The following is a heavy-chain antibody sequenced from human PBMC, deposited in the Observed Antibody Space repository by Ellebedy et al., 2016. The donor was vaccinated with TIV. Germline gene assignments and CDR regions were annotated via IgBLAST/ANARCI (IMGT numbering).Heavy chain of an antibody. J-gene: IGHJ6*02. Sequence: GESLKISCAASGFIFSNSGTNWVRQAPGKGLEWVAFIRFDGNNAYYADSAKGRFTISRDNSKNTLYLQMNSLRAEDTAVYYCAKDRGNYGGAPYNGMDIWGQGTTVTVTS. CDR1: GFIFSNSG. D-gene: IGHD3-10*01. CDR2: IRFDGNNA. CDR3: AKDRGNYGGAPYNGMDI. V-gene: IGHV3-30*02.